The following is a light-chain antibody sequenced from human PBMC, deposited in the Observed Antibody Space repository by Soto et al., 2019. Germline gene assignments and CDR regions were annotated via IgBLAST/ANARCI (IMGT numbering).Light chain of an antibody. V-gene: IGKV3-20*01. Sequence: EIVLTQSPGTLSLSPGERATLSCRASQSVGSSLSWYQQKPGQAPRLLFYGASNRATGIPDRFSGSGSGTDFTLTISRLEPEDFAVYYCQQYGSSPLTFGGGTK. CDR3: QQYGSSPLT. CDR1: QSVGSS. CDR2: GAS. J-gene: IGKJ4*01.